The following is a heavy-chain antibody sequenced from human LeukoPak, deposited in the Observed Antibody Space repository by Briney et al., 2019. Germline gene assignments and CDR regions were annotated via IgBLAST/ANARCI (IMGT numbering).Heavy chain of an antibody. CDR3: AREPGGARYSGYDPFDY. J-gene: IGHJ4*02. V-gene: IGHV4-61*02. CDR1: GGSISSGSYY. Sequence: SETLSLTCTVSGGSISSGSYYWSWIRQPAGKGLEWIGRIYTSGSTNYNPSLKSRVTISVDTSKNQFSLKLSSVTAADTAVYYCAREPGGARYSGYDPFDYWGQGTLVTVSS. D-gene: IGHD5-12*01. CDR2: IYTSGST.